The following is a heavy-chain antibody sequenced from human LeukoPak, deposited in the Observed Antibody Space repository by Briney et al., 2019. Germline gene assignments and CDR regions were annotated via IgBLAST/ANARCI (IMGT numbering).Heavy chain of an antibody. V-gene: IGHV3-21*01. Sequence: GGSLRLSCAASGLTFSSYSMNWVRQAPGKGLEWVSSISSSSSYIYYADSVKGRFTISRDNAKNSLYLQMNSLRAEDTAVYYCARGLWFGELFVDYWGQGTLVTVSS. J-gene: IGHJ4*02. D-gene: IGHD3-10*01. CDR3: ARGLWFGELFVDY. CDR1: GLTFSSYS. CDR2: ISSSSSYI.